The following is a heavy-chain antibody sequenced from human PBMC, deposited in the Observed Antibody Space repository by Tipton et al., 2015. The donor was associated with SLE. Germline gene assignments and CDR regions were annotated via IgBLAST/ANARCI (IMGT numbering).Heavy chain of an antibody. V-gene: IGHV4-59*11. D-gene: IGHD6-6*01. CDR3: ARVSDSSSRFFDC. J-gene: IGHJ4*02. CDR2: IYYSGST. Sequence: TLSLTCTVSGGSISSHYWSWIRQPPGKGLEWIGYIYYSGSTNYNPSLKSRVTISMDTSKNHFSLKLSSVTAADTAVYYCARVSDSSSRFFDCWGQGTLVTVSS. CDR1: GGSISSHY.